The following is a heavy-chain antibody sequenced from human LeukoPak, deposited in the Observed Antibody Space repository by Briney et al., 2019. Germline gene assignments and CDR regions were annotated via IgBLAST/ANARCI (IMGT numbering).Heavy chain of an antibody. Sequence: ASVKVSCKASGYTFTGYYMHWVRQAPGQGLEWMGWINPNSGGTNYAQKFQGRVTMTRDTSISTAYMELSRLRSDDTAVYYCAREGYCSGGGCNDAFDIWGQGTMVTVSS. CDR2: INPNSGGT. CDR1: GYTFTGYY. V-gene: IGHV1-2*02. J-gene: IGHJ3*02. D-gene: IGHD2-15*01. CDR3: AREGYCSGGGCNDAFDI.